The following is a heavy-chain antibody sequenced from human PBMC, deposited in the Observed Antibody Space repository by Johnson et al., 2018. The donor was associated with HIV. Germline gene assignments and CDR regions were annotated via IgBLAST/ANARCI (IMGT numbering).Heavy chain of an antibody. V-gene: IGHV3-30*04. CDR2: ILYDGINK. J-gene: IGHJ3*02. Sequence: QVQLMESGGGVVQPGRSLRLSCAASGFTFSSYAMHWVRQAPGKGLEWVAVILYDGINKYYADSVKGRFTISRDNSKNTQYLQMNSLRAEDTALYYCARVATADDDAFDIWGLGTMVTVSS. CDR3: ARVATADDDAFDI. D-gene: IGHD5-18*01. CDR1: GFTFSSYA.